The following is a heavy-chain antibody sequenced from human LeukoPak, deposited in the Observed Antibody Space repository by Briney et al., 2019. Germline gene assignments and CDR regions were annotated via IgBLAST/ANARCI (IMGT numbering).Heavy chain of an antibody. CDR1: GFTFSRYW. CDR2: IKEDGNEK. D-gene: IGHD4/OR15-4a*01. J-gene: IGHJ3*02. CDR3: ARMGATDAFDI. V-gene: IGHV3-7*01. Sequence: QPGGSLRLSCAASGFTFSRYWMSWVRQAPGKGLEWVANIKEDGNEKYYVDSVKGRFTISRDNARNSLYLQMNGLRAEDTALYYCARMGATDAFDIWGQGTMVTVSS.